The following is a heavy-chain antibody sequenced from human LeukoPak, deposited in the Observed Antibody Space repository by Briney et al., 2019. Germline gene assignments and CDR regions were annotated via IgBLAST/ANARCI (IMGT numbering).Heavy chain of an antibody. J-gene: IGHJ6*02. Sequence: SETLSLTCAVYGGSFSGYYWSWIRQPPGKGLEWIGEINHSGSTNYNPSLKSRVTISVDTSKNQFSLKLSSVTAADTAVYYCARGRRLYCSSASCPHKYYYYYGMDVWGQGTTVTVSS. CDR1: GGSFSGYY. V-gene: IGHV4-34*01. D-gene: IGHD2-2*01. CDR3: ARGRRLYCSSASCPHKYYYYYGMDV. CDR2: INHSGST.